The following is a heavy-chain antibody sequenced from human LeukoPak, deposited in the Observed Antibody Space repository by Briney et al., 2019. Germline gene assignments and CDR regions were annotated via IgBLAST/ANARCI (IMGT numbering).Heavy chain of an antibody. CDR1: GFTFSTFG. CDR2: VWSGGNGK. D-gene: IGHD4-17*01. CDR3: VRVLTVTFDS. V-gene: IGHV3-33*01. J-gene: IGHJ4*02. Sequence: GGSLRLSCAASGFTFSTFGMHWVRQAPGKGLEWVAVVWSGGNGKFYADSVKGRFTISRDNSKNTLYLQMNNLRAEDTAVYYCVRVLTVTFDSWGQGTLVTVSS.